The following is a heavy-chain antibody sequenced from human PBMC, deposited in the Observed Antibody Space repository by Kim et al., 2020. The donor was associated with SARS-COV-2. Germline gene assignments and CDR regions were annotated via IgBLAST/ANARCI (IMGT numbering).Heavy chain of an antibody. V-gene: IGHV4-31*03. J-gene: IGHJ4*02. CDR1: GGSISSGGYY. CDR3: ARQRTTVTTDYFDY. CDR2: IYYSGST. Sequence: SETLSLTCTVSGGSISSGGYYWSWIRQHPGKGLEWIGYIYYSGSTYYNPSLKSRVTISVDTSKNQFSLKLSSVTAADTAVYYCARQRTTVTTDYFDYWGQGTLVTVSS. D-gene: IGHD4-17*01.